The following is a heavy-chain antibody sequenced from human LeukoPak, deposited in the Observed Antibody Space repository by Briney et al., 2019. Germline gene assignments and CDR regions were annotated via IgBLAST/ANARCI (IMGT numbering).Heavy chain of an antibody. V-gene: IGHV3-23*01. CDR1: GFTFSTSA. D-gene: IGHD4-23*01. J-gene: IGHJ4*02. CDR3: ARDQLRPGY. Sequence: GGSLRLSCAASGFTFSTSAMTWVRQAPGKGLEWVSGISGSGATDYADSVKGRFTISRDNSKNTLYLQMNSLRAEDTAVYYCARDQLRPGYWGQGTLVTVSS. CDR2: ISGSGAT.